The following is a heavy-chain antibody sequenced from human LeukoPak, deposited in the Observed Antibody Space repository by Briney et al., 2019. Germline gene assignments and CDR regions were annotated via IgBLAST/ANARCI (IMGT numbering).Heavy chain of an antibody. CDR1: GGSISSYY. Sequence: PSETLSLTCTVSGGSISSYYWSWIRQPPGKGLEWIGYIYYSGSTNYNPSLKSRVTISVDTSKNQFSLKLSSVTAADTAVYYCAKDPVVGARGWFDPWGQGTLVTVSS. J-gene: IGHJ5*02. D-gene: IGHD1-26*01. CDR3: AKDPVVGARGWFDP. V-gene: IGHV4-59*01. CDR2: IYYSGST.